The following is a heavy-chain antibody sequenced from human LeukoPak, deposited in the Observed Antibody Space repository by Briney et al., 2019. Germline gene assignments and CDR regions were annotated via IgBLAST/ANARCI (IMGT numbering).Heavy chain of an antibody. CDR1: GFTFSSYA. V-gene: IGHV3-30-3*01. D-gene: IGHD3-10*01. CDR2: ISYDGSNK. J-gene: IGHJ6*03. Sequence: PGGSLRLSCAASGFTFSSYAMHWVRQAPGKGLEWVAVISYDGSNKYYADSVKGRFTISRDNSKNTLYLQMNSLSAEDTAVSYCASDPLRRQAMVPPYYYMDVWGKGTTVTVSS. CDR3: ASDPLRRQAMVPPYYYMDV.